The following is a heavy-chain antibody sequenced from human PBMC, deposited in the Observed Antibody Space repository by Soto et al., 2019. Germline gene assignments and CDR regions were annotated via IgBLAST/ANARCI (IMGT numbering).Heavy chain of an antibody. D-gene: IGHD2-2*01. Sequence: VQLVESGGGVVQPGRSLRLSCAASGFTFSSYGMHWVRQAPGKGLEWVAVIWYDGSNKYYADSVKGRFTISIDNSKNTLYLQMNSLRAEDTAVYYCARDDDCSSTSCYPPLDYWGQGTLVTVSS. CDR1: GFTFSSYG. J-gene: IGHJ4*02. CDR3: ARDDDCSSTSCYPPLDY. CDR2: IWYDGSNK. V-gene: IGHV3-33*01.